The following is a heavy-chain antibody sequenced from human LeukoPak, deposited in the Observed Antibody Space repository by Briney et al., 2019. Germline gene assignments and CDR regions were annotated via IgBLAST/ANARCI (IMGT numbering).Heavy chain of an antibody. D-gene: IGHD3-22*01. CDR3: ARGAKRGLPLLKVDYYYYMDV. CDR2: ISPSGGST. V-gene: IGHV1-46*01. CDR1: GYTFTGYW. J-gene: IGHJ6*03. Sequence: GASVKLSCKAFGYTFTGYWMHWVRQAPGQGPEWMGVISPSGGSTIYAQKFKGRVTLTRDMSTSTAYMELSSLRSEDMAVYYCARGAKRGLPLLKVDYYYYMDVWGKGTTVTVSS.